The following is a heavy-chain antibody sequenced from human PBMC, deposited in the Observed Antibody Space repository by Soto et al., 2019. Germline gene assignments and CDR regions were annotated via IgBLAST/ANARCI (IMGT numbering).Heavy chain of an antibody. D-gene: IGHD3-3*01. J-gene: IGHJ5*02. CDR1: GVTISGHD. Sequence: SETLSLTCTVSGVTISGHDWSWIRQPPGKGLQYIGYISYSGSTNYNPSLKSRVTISVDTSNNQFSLRLSSVTAADTAVYYCARDVGLQHDTGYYDFWSGKTNWFDPWGQGILVTVSS. CDR3: ARDVGLQHDTGYYDFWSGKTNWFDP. CDR2: ISYSGST. V-gene: IGHV4-59*11.